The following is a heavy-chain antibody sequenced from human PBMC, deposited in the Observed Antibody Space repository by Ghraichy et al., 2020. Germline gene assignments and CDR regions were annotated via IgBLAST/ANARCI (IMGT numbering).Heavy chain of an antibody. CDR2: TYYRSKWYN. J-gene: IGHJ6*02. CDR3: ARGLTAWDGMDV. Sequence: FVRLGRTYYRSKWYNDYAVSVKSRITINPDTSKNQFSLQLNSVTPEDTALYYCARGLTAWDGMDVWGQSTTLTVS. D-gene: IGHD2-21*02. V-gene: IGHV6-1*01.